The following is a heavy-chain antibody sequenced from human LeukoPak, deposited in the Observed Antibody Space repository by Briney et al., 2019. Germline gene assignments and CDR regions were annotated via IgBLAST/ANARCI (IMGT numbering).Heavy chain of an antibody. CDR2: INAGNGNT. Sequence: ASVKVSCKASGYTFTSYVMHWVRQAPGQRLEWMGWINAGNGNTKYSQKFHGRVTITRDTSASTAYMELSSLRSEDTAVYYCARDYCSGGTCYDDSFDYWGQGTLVTVSS. CDR1: GYTFTSYV. J-gene: IGHJ4*02. CDR3: ARDYCSGGTCYDDSFDY. D-gene: IGHD2-15*01. V-gene: IGHV1-3*01.